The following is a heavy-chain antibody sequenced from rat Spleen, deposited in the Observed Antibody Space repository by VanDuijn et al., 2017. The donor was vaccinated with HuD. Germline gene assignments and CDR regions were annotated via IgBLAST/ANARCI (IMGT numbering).Heavy chain of an antibody. CDR1: GFTFSDYN. Sequence: EVQLVESGGGLVQPGRSLKLSCAASGFTFSDYNMAWVRQAPKKGLEWVATISYEGSNIYYGDSVKGRFTISRDNAKSTLYLQMNSLRSEDTATYYCARRWYFDFWGPGTMVTVSS. CDR2: ISYEGSNI. CDR3: ARRWYFDF. V-gene: IGHV5-22*01. J-gene: IGHJ1*01.